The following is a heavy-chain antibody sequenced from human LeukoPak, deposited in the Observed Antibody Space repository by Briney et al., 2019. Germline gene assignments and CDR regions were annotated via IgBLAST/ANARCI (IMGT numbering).Heavy chain of an antibody. CDR1: GYTFTGYY. CDR3: ARGTMVRGVHEYYFDY. CDR2: INPNSGGT. V-gene: IGHV1-2*02. Sequence: ASVKVSCKASGYTFTGYYMHWVRQAPGQGLEWMGWINPNSGGTNYAQKFQGRVTMTRDTSISTAYMELSRLRSDDTAVYYCARGTMVRGVHEYYFDYWGQGTLVTVSS. D-gene: IGHD3-10*01. J-gene: IGHJ4*02.